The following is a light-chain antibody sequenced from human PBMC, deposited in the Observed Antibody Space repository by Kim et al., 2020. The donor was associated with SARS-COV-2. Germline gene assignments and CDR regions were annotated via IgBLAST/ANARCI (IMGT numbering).Light chain of an antibody. CDR2: AAS. CDR3: QQCNSYPLT. J-gene: IGKJ4*02. Sequence: ASVVDRVTIPCRASQGIVSCLSWYQQNPEKAPKSLIYAASSLKSGVPSRFSGSGSGTDFTLTISSLQPEDFATYYCQQCNSYPLTFGGGTKVDIK. CDR1: QGIVSC. V-gene: IGKV1D-16*01.